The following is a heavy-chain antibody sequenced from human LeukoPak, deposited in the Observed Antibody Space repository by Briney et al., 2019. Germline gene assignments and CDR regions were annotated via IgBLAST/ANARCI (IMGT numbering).Heavy chain of an antibody. CDR3: ASKPYPTFDY. J-gene: IGHJ4*02. CDR2: VWSDGSNK. CDR1: GLTFSNYA. Sequence: PGRSLRLSCAASGLTFSNYAMHWVRQAPGKGLEWVAAVWSDGSNKYYGDSVKGRFTISRDNSKSTLYLQMNSLRAEDTAVYYCASKPYPTFDYWGQGTLVTVSS. V-gene: IGHV3-33*01. D-gene: IGHD1-14*01.